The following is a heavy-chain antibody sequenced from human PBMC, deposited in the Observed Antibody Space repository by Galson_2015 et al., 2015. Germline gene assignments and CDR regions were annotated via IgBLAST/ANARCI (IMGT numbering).Heavy chain of an antibody. Sequence: SLRLSCAASGFTFSSYGMHWVRQAPGKGLEWVAVIWYDGSNKYYADSVKGRFTISRDNAKNSLYLQMNSLRAEDTAVYYCARAIKYYDSSGYSDAFDIWGQGTMVTVSS. J-gene: IGHJ3*02. CDR3: ARAIKYYDSSGYSDAFDI. V-gene: IGHV3-33*01. D-gene: IGHD3-22*01. CDR2: IWYDGSNK. CDR1: GFTFSSYG.